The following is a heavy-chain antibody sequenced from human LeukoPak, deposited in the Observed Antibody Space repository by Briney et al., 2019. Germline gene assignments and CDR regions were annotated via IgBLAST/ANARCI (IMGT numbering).Heavy chain of an antibody. Sequence: PGRSLRLSCAASGFTFSSYGLHWVRQAPGKGLEWVSTISASGGSTYYADSVKGRFTISRDNSKNTLYLQMNSLRAEDTAVYYCAKGGSTYYDYVLGSWGQGSLVTVSS. CDR1: GFTFSSYG. D-gene: IGHD3-16*01. CDR3: AKGGSTYYDYVLGS. J-gene: IGHJ5*02. V-gene: IGHV3-23*01. CDR2: ISASGGST.